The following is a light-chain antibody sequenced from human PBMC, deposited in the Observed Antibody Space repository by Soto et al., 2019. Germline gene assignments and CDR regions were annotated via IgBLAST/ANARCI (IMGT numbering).Light chain of an antibody. Sequence: NFMLTQPHSVSESPGKTVTISCTRSSGSIASNYVQWYQQRPGSAPTTVIYEDNQRPSGVPERFSGSIDSSSNSASLTISGLKTEDEADYYCQSYDSSPWVFGGGTKLTVL. CDR3: QSYDSSPWV. CDR2: EDN. J-gene: IGLJ3*02. CDR1: SGSIASNY. V-gene: IGLV6-57*04.